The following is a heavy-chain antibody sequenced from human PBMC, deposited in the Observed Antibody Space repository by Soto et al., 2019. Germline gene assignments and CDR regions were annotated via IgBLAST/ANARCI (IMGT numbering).Heavy chain of an antibody. D-gene: IGHD5-12*01. CDR1: GFTVSNNY. V-gene: IGHV3-53*01. CDR2: IYSGGYT. J-gene: IGHJ6*02. CDR3: ARDGPRDGYNTSSYYYGMDV. Sequence: GGSLRLSCAVSGFTVSNNYMSWVRQAPGKGLEGVSVIYSGGYTAYGDSVKGRFTISRDNSKNSLYLQMNSLRDEDTAVYYCARDGPRDGYNTSSYYYGMDVWGQGTTVTVSS.